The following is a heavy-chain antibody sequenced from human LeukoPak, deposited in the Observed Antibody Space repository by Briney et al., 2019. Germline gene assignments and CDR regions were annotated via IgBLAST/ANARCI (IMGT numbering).Heavy chain of an antibody. CDR3: ALEPNGDYVRWFDP. Sequence: ASVKVSCKASGYTFTGYYIHWVRQAPGQGLEWMGWINPNSGGANYAQKFQGSITMTRDTSISTAYMELSSLRSEDTAVYYCALEPNGDYVRWFDPWGQGTLVTVSS. CDR2: INPNSGGA. V-gene: IGHV1-2*02. CDR1: GYTFTGYY. J-gene: IGHJ5*02. D-gene: IGHD4-17*01.